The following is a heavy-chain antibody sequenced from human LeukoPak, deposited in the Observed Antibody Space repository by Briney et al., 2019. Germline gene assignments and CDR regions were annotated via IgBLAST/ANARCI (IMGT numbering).Heavy chain of an antibody. J-gene: IGHJ2*01. CDR2: NSHCWCT. CDR3: ARKSSRGGFNVYDFWYFDL. CDR1: GGSFSRYF. V-gene: IGHV4-59*08. D-gene: IGHD5/OR15-5a*01. Sequence: PSETLSLTCTVSGGSFSRYFWSWLRQPPGKRLEWIGYNSHCWCTDYNPSLKSRVPQSVDTPKTRPSLKLSSVTASDTAVYYCARKSSRGGFNVYDFWYFDLWGRGTLVTVSS.